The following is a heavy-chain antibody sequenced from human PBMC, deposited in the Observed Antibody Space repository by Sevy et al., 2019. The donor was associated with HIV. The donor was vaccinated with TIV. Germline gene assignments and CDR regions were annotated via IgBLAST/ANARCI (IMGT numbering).Heavy chain of an antibody. J-gene: IGHJ6*03. V-gene: IGHV3-23*01. CDR1: GFTFSSYA. Sequence: GGSLRLSCAASGFTFSSYAMSWVRQAPGKGLEWVSAISGSGGSTYYADSVKGRFTISRDNSMDTLYLQMNSLRAEDTAVYYCAKDGYKPSVGDENYYYYYMDVWGKGTTVTVSS. D-gene: IGHD1-20*01. CDR2: ISGSGGST. CDR3: AKDGYKPSVGDENYYYYYMDV.